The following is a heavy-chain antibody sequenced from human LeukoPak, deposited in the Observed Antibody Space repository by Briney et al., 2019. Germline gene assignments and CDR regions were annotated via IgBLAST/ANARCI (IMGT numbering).Heavy chain of an antibody. J-gene: IGHJ4*02. CDR2: ISYDGSDE. V-gene: IGHV3-30*04. CDR1: GLAFSSYS. D-gene: IGHD3-3*01. Sequence: GGSLRLSCVASGLAFSSYSMHWVRQAPGKGLEWVGVISYDGSDEYYTDSVKGRFTISRDNSKNTVYLQMNSLRADGTAVYYCARDFTPEWFDIHWGQGTLVTVS. CDR3: ARDFTPEWFDIH.